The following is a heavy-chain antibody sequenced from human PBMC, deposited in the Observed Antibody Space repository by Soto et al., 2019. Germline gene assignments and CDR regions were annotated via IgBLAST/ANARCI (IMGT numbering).Heavy chain of an antibody. D-gene: IGHD1-26*01. Sequence: PSETLSLTCTVSGGSISSSSYYWGWIRQPPGKGLEWIGSIYYSGSTYYNPSLKSRVTISVDTSKNQFSLKLSSVTAADTAVYYCARHKGWKLLRSGWFDPWGQGTLVTVS. CDR1: GGSISSSSYY. J-gene: IGHJ5*02. V-gene: IGHV4-39*01. CDR2: IYYSGST. CDR3: ARHKGWKLLRSGWFDP.